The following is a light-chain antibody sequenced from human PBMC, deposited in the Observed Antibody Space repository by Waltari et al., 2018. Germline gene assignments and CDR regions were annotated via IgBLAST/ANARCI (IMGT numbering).Light chain of an antibody. J-gene: IGLJ1*01. CDR3: FSYAGRFSFV. CDR2: EVT. CDR1: ANDVGTYNL. Sequence: QSALTQPASVSGSPGQSITISCAGTANDVGTYNLVSWYQQHPGKAPKLIIYEVTKRPSGVSNRFSASKSGIAASLTISGLQAEDEAEYYCFSYAGRFSFVFGTGTQVTV. V-gene: IGLV2-23*02.